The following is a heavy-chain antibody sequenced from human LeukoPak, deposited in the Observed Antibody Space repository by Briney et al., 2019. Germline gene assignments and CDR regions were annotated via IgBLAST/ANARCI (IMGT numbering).Heavy chain of an antibody. J-gene: IGHJ4*02. CDR3: ARQTGSGLFILP. V-gene: IGHV4-38-2*02. CDR2: VSHRGST. Sequence: SETLSLTCTVSGYSISNGYYWGWIRQSPGKGLEWVGSVSHRGSTYYNPSLRSRVTISVDTSKNQFSLRLTSVTAADTAVYYCARQTGSGLFILPGGQGTLVTVSS. D-gene: IGHD3/OR15-3a*01. CDR1: GYSISNGYY.